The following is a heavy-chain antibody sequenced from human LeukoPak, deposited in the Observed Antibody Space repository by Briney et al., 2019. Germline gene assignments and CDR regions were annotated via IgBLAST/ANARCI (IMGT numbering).Heavy chain of an antibody. J-gene: IGHJ4*02. Sequence: ASVKVSCKASGYTFTSYYMRWVRQAPGQGLEWMGIINPSGGSTSYAQKFQGRVTVTRDTSTSTVHMELSGLRSEDTAVYYCARDQEAFDYWGQGTLVTVSS. CDR2: INPSGGST. CDR1: GYTFTSYY. CDR3: ARDQEAFDY. V-gene: IGHV1-46*01.